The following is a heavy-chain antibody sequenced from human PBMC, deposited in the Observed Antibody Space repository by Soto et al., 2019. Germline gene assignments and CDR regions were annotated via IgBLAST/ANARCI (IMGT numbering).Heavy chain of an antibody. Sequence: GGSLRLPCASSGFTFSSYAMSWVRQAPGKGLEWVSAISGSGGSTYHADSVKGRFTISRDNSKNTLYLQMNSLRAEDTAVYYCANIANYYYDSSGYLLYWGQGTLVTVSS. D-gene: IGHD3-22*01. V-gene: IGHV3-23*01. CDR1: GFTFSSYA. CDR2: ISGSGGST. J-gene: IGHJ4*02. CDR3: ANIANYYYDSSGYLLY.